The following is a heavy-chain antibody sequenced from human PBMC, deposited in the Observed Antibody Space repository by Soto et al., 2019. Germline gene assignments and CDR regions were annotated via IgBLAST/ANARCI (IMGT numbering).Heavy chain of an antibody. V-gene: IGHV3-30*18. Sequence: GGSLRLSCAASGFTFSSYGMHWVRQAPGKGLEWVAVISYDGSNKYYADSVKGRFTISRDNSKNTLYLQMNSLRAEDTAVYYCAKDLYGDYGHNYYYYGMDVWGQGTTVTVSS. CDR2: ISYDGSNK. CDR1: GFTFSSYG. J-gene: IGHJ6*02. D-gene: IGHD4-17*01. CDR3: AKDLYGDYGHNYYYYGMDV.